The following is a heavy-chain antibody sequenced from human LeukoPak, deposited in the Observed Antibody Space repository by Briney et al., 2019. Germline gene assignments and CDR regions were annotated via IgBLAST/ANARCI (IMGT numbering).Heavy chain of an antibody. CDR3: ARDRGSSWYVDY. V-gene: IGHV1-2*02. CDR2: INPSSGGT. D-gene: IGHD6-13*01. CDR1: GYSFTSYY. Sequence: GASVKVSCKTSGYSFTSYYIHWVRHAPGQGLEWMGWINPSSGGTEYAQKFQGRGTMTGDTSISTAYMELSRLRSDDTAVYYCARDRGSSWYVDYWGQGTLVTVSS. J-gene: IGHJ4*02.